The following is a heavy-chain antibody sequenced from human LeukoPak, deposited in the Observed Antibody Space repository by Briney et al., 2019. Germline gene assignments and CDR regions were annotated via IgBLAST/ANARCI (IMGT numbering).Heavy chain of an antibody. J-gene: IGHJ3*02. Sequence: PGRSLRLSCAASGFTLSSYGMHWVRQAPGKGLEWVAVISYDGSNKYYADSVKGRFTISRDNSKNTLYLQMNSLRAEDTAVYYCAKDFFIRFISKQMEYGDYGGDAFDIWGQGTMVTVSS. CDR2: ISYDGSNK. V-gene: IGHV3-30*18. D-gene: IGHD4-17*01. CDR3: AKDFFIRFISKQMEYGDYGGDAFDI. CDR1: GFTLSSYG.